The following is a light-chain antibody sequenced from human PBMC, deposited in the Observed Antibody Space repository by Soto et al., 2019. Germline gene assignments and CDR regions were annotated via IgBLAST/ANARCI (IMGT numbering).Light chain of an antibody. CDR3: KQYDNLPPNT. CDR2: DAS. V-gene: IGKV1-33*01. CDR1: QDISNY. J-gene: IGKJ5*01. Sequence: DIQMTQSPSSLSASVGDRVTITCQASQDISNYLNWYQQKPGKAPKLLIYDASNLETGVPSRFSGSGSGTVFTFTIRRLQLEDIATYYCKQYDNLPPNTFGKGTRLEFK.